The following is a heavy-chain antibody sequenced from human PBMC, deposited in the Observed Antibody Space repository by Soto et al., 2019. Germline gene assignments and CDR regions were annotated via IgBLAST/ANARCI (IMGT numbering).Heavy chain of an antibody. Sequence: SETLSLTCTVSGGSISSYYWSWIRQPPGKGLEWIGYIYYSGSTNYNPSLKSRVTISVDTSKNQFSLKLSSVTAADTVVYYCARAKEDYYYYYYMDVWGKGTTVTVSS. V-gene: IGHV4-59*01. J-gene: IGHJ6*03. CDR3: ARAKEDYYYYYYMDV. CDR2: IYYSGST. CDR1: GGSISSYY.